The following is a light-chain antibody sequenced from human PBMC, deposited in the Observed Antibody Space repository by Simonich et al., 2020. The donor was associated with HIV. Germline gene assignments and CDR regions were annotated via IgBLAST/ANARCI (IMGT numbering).Light chain of an antibody. J-gene: IGKJ4*01. CDR3: QQRSNWPPLT. V-gene: IGKV3-11*01. CDR1: QSVSGRY. CDR2: GAS. Sequence: EIVLKQSPVTLSLSPGERATLSCRASQSVSGRYLAWYQQKPGQAPRLLIYGASNRATGIPARFSGSGSGTDFTLTISSLEPEDFAVYYCQQRSNWPPLTFGGGTKVEIK.